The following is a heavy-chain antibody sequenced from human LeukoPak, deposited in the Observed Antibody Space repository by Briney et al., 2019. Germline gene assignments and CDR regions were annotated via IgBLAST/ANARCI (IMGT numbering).Heavy chain of an antibody. D-gene: IGHD3-22*01. CDR1: GGSFSGYY. CDR3: ASRRYYYDSSGYRH. V-gene: IGHV4-34*01. J-gene: IGHJ4*02. CDR2: INHSGST. Sequence: SETLSLTCAVYGGSFSGYYWSWIRQPPGKGLEWIGEINHSGSTNYNPSLKSRVTISVDTSKNQFSLKLSSVTAADTAVYYCASRRYYYDSSGYRHWGQGTLVTVSS.